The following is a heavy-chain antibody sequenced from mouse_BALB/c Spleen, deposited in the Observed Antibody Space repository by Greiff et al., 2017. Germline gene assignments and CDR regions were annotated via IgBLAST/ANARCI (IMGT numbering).Heavy chain of an antibody. J-gene: IGHJ2*01. CDR2: ISDGGSYT. Sequence: EVQGVESGGGLVKPGGSLKLSCAASGFPFSDYYMYWVRQTPEKRLEWVATISDGGSYTYYPDSVKGRFTISRDNAKNNLYLQMSSLKSEDTAMYYCARDRGSGDFDYWGQGTTLTVSS. V-gene: IGHV5-4*02. CDR1: GFPFSDYY. CDR3: ARDRGSGDFDY.